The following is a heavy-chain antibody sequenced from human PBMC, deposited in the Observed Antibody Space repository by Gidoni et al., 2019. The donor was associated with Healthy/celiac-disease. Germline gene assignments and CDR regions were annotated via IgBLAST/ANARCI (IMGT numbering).Heavy chain of an antibody. J-gene: IGHJ5*02. V-gene: IGHV3-23*01. CDR1: GSTFSSYA. CDR2: ISGSGGST. CDR3: AKDVSSCSSTSCPGGWFDP. Sequence: EVQLLESGGGLVQPGGSLRLSCAASGSTFSSYAMSWVRQAPGKGLEWVSAISGSGGSTYYADSVKGRFTISRDNSKNTLYLQMNSLRAEDTAVYYCAKDVSSCSSTSCPGGWFDPWGQGTLVTVSS. D-gene: IGHD2-2*01.